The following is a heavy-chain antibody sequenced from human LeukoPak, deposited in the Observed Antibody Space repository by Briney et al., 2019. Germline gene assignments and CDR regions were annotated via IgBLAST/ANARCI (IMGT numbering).Heavy chain of an antibody. D-gene: IGHD3-10*01. J-gene: IGHJ3*01. Sequence: GGSLRLSCAASGFTFTSYWMNWVRQAPGKGLEWVATIKQDGSERYYVDSVQGRFTISRANANNSLYLQMNSLRAEDTAVYYCARKRHGRYSGSGTYPDAFDLWGQGTVVTVSS. V-gene: IGHV3-7*01. CDR3: ARKRHGRYSGSGTYPDAFDL. CDR1: GFTFTSYW. CDR2: IKQDGSER.